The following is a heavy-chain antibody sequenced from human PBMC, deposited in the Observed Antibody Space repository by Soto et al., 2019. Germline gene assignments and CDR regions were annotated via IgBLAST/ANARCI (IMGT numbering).Heavy chain of an antibody. V-gene: IGHV3-30*03. CDR1: GLTLSSYG. CDR2: ISYDGSDD. CDR3: AGRPSPDYGLDV. J-gene: IGHJ6*02. Sequence: QLGGSLRLSCAASGLTLSSYGMHWVRQAPGKGLEWVAVISYDGSDDYYADSVKGRFTISRDNPKNRLFLQMNSLRPEDTAVYYCAGRPSPDYGLDVWGQGTTVTVSS. D-gene: IGHD6-6*01.